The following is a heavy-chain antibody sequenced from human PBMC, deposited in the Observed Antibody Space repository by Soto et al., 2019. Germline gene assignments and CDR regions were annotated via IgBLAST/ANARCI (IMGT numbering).Heavy chain of an antibody. CDR1: GFTFSSYA. J-gene: IGHJ6*02. CDR2: ISYDGSNK. CDR3: ARADYYDSSGYYFHYYYGMDV. Sequence: QVQLVESGGGVVQPGRSLRLSCAASGFTFSSYAMHWVRQAPGKGLEWVAVISYDGSNKYYADSVKGRFTISRDNSKNTLYLQMTSMRAEDTSVYYCARADYYDSSGYYFHYYYGMDVWGQGTTVTVSS. D-gene: IGHD3-22*01. V-gene: IGHV3-30-3*01.